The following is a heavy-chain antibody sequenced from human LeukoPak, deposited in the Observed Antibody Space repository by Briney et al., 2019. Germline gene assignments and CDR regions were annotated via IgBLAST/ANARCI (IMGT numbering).Heavy chain of an antibody. V-gene: IGHV3-23*01. D-gene: IGHD1-20*01. CDR3: ARDVALTGTTRGGFDP. J-gene: IGHJ5*02. CDR1: GFTFNSYA. CDR2: ISGSGGGT. Sequence: GGSLRLSCAASGFTFNSYAMSWVRQAPEKGLEWVATISGSGGGTYYADSVKGRFTISRDNSKNTLYLQMNSLRAEDTAVYYCARDVALTGTTRGGFDPWGQGTLVTVSS.